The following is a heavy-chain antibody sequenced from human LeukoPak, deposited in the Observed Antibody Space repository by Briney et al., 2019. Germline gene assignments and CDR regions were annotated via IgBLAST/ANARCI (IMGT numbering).Heavy chain of an antibody. V-gene: IGHV3-7*04. D-gene: IGHD2-15*01. Sequence: GGSLRPSWAASGFTFISYWMSWFRQAPGKGREWLPNIKQEGSEKYYVDSVKGRFTISRDNAKNSLYLQMNSLRAEDTAVYYCATELVVVAATLDVWGQGTTVTVSS. CDR2: IKQEGSEK. CDR3: ATELVVVAATLDV. CDR1: GFTFISYW. J-gene: IGHJ6*02.